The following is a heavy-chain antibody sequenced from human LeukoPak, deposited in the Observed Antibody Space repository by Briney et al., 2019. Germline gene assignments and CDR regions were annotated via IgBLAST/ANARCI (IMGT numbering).Heavy chain of an antibody. CDR3: TREWGSVDY. CDR1: GFTFGDYA. V-gene: IGHV3-49*04. CDR2: IRSKAYGGTT. Sequence: GGSLRLSCTASGFTFGDYAMSWVRQAPGKGLEWVGFIRSKAYGGTTEYAASVKGRFTISRDDSKSIAYLQMNSLKTEDTAVYYCTREWGSVDYWGQGTLVTVSS. D-gene: IGHD1-26*01. J-gene: IGHJ4*02.